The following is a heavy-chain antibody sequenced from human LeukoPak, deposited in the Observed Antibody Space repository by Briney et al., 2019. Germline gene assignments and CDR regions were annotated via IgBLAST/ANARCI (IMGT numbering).Heavy chain of an antibody. V-gene: IGHV1-18*01. CDR1: GYTFTSYD. D-gene: IGHD2-8*01. CDR3: ARDMSFAVSMVSPDY. J-gene: IGHJ4*02. Sequence: ASVKVSCKASGYTFTSYDINWVRQATGQGLEWMGWISATNGNTKYTQSLQGRVTMTTDTSTRTAYMELGSLTSDDTAIYYCARDMSFAVSMVSPDYWGQGTLVTVSS. CDR2: ISATNGNT.